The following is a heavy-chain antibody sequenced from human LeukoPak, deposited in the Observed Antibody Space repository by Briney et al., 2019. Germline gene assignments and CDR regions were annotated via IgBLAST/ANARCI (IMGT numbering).Heavy chain of an antibody. CDR1: GGSINNYH. Sequence: KPSETLSLTCTVSGGSINNYHWSWIRQPPGKGLEWIGYIYYSGSTNYNPSLKSRVTIPVDTSKNQFSLKLSSVTAADTAMYYCARGASGSSTAPHYWGQGTLVTVSS. CDR3: ARGASGSSTAPHY. D-gene: IGHD1-26*01. J-gene: IGHJ4*02. V-gene: IGHV4-59*01. CDR2: IYYSGST.